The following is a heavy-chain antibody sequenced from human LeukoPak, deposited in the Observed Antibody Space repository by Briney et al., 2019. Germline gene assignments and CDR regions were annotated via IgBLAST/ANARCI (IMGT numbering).Heavy chain of an antibody. D-gene: IGHD2-2*01. CDR3: AFHVVVPAAKVY. CDR2: ISAYNGNT. J-gene: IGHJ4*02. V-gene: IGHV1-18*01. CDR1: GYSFSSFG. Sequence: ASVKVSCKASGYSFSSFGISWVRQAPGQGLEWMGWISAYNGNTNYAQKLQGRVTMTTDTSTSTAYMELRSLRSDDTAVYYCAFHVVVPAAKVYWGQGTLVTVSS.